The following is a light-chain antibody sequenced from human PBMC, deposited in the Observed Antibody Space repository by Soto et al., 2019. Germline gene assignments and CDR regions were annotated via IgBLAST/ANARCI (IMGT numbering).Light chain of an antibody. J-gene: IGLJ1*01. CDR3: SSYTSSNTYV. CDR2: DVG. V-gene: IGLV2-18*02. Sequence: QSVLTQPPSVSGSPGQSVTISCTGTSSDVGSYNRVSWYQQPPGTAPKLMIYDVGNRPSGVPDRFSVSKSGNTASLTISGPQADDEADYYCSSYTSSNTYVFGTGTKVT. CDR1: SSDVGSYNR.